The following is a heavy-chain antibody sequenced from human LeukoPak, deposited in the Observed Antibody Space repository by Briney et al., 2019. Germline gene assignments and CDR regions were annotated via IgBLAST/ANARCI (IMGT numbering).Heavy chain of an antibody. Sequence: PGAALRLSCAASGFTLRNYSMSWVRQAPGKGLEWGSAITGSGGNTYYADSVKGRFTISRDNSKNTVFLQMNSLRAEDTAVYYCARAMTGVLYGSGSFWGQGTLVTVSS. CDR1: GFTLRNYS. CDR3: ARAMTGVLYGSGSF. D-gene: IGHD3-10*01. V-gene: IGHV3-23*01. CDR2: ITGSGGNT. J-gene: IGHJ4*02.